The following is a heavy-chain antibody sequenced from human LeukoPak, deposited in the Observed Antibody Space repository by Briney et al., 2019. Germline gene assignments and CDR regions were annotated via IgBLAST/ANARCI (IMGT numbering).Heavy chain of an antibody. Sequence: SETLSLTCTVSGSSISSGDYYWSWIRQPPGKGLEWIGYIYYSGSTYYNPSLKSRVTISVDTSKNQFSLKLSSVTAADTAVYYCARSEWGNYFDYWGQGTLVTVSS. CDR2: IYYSGST. J-gene: IGHJ4*02. CDR1: GSSISSGDYY. CDR3: ARSEWGNYFDY. D-gene: IGHD7-27*01. V-gene: IGHV4-30-4*01.